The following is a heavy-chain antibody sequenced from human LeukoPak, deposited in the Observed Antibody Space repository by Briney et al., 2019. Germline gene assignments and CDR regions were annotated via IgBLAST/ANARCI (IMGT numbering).Heavy chain of an antibody. V-gene: IGHV3-30*03. D-gene: IGHD2-2*01. J-gene: IGHJ5*02. CDR2: ISSDGNNK. Sequence: GGSLRLSCAASGFTFNNYGMHWVRQAPGKGLEWVAVISSDGNNKYYADSVKGRFTISRDTSKNTLYLQMNSLRAEDTAVYFCARGGCSSTSCYLNWFDPWGQGTLVTVSS. CDR1: GFTFNNYG. CDR3: ARGGCSSTSCYLNWFDP.